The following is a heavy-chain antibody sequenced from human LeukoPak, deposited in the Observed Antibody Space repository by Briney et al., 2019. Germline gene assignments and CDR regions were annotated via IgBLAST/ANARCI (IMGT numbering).Heavy chain of an antibody. V-gene: IGHV4-39*01. CDR3: LRTWLRWGLDY. CDR2: GYYAGSGS. J-gene: IGHJ4*02. Sequence: PSETLSLTCDVSGASTNTDSYFWGWIRQPPGKGLEWVGSGYYAGSGSHYNPSLKSRVTISVDTSRTRYSLKLHSVTTADTAVYFWLRTWLRWGLDYWGQGTLVPVSP. CDR1: GASTNTDSYF. D-gene: IGHD5-12*01.